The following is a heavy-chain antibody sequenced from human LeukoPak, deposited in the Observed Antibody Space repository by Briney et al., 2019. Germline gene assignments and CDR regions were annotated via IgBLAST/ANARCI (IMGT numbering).Heavy chain of an antibody. D-gene: IGHD5-24*01. V-gene: IGHV1-2*02. Sequence: GASVKVSCKASGYTFTGYYMHWVRQAPGQGLEWMGWINPNSGGTNYAQKFQGRVTMTRDTSISTAYMELSRLRSDDTAVYYCARDRNGYNSGGIDYWGQGTLVTVSS. CDR2: INPNSGGT. CDR1: GYTFTGYY. J-gene: IGHJ4*02. CDR3: ARDRNGYNSGGIDY.